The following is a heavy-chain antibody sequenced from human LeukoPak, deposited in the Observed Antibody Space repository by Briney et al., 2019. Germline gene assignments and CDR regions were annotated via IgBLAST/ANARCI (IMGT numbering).Heavy chain of an antibody. CDR3: ARARGRLAAADYDF. Sequence: GGSLRLSCTASGFTFSTYSMNWVRQASGKGLEWVSSISSSSNYIYYADSVKGRFTISRDNAKNSLYLQMNSLRAEDTAVYYCARARGRLAAADYDFWGQGTLVPVSS. J-gene: IGHJ4*02. CDR2: ISSSSNYI. CDR1: GFTFSTYS. D-gene: IGHD6-13*01. V-gene: IGHV3-21*01.